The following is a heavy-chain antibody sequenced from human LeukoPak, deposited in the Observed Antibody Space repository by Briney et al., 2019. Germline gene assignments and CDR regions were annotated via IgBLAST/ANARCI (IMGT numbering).Heavy chain of an antibody. J-gene: IGHJ3*02. V-gene: IGHV1-2*02. D-gene: IGHD7-27*01. Sequence: ASVKVSCKASGYTFTGYFMHRVRQAPGQGLEWMGWINPNSGGTNYQGRVTMTRDTSISTAYMELSRLTSDDTAVYYCARDILTDDAFDIWGQGTMVTVSS. CDR1: GYTFTGYF. CDR3: ARDILTDDAFDI. CDR2: INPNSGGT.